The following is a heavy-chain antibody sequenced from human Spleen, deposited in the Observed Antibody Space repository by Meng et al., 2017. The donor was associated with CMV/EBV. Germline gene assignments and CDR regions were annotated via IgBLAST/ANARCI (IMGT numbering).Heavy chain of an antibody. V-gene: IGHV1-8*01. J-gene: IGHJ1*01. Sequence: ASVKVSCKASGYTFTSYDINWVRQATGQGLEWMGWMNPNSGNTGYAQKFQGRVTMTRNTSISTAYMELTRLRSHDTAVYYCATIGGLYHDFWNHWGRGTLVTVSS. CDR1: GYTFTSYD. CDR3: ATIGGLYHDFWNH. CDR2: MNPNSGNT. D-gene: IGHD3-3*01.